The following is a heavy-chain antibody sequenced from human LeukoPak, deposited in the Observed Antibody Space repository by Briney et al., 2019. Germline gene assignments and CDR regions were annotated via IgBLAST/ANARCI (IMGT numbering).Heavy chain of an antibody. CDR1: EFTFSGYW. V-gene: IGHV3-15*01. J-gene: IGHJ4*02. Sequence: GGSLRLSCVASEFTFSGYWMSWVRQAPGKGLEWVGRIKSKTDGGTTDYAAPVKGRFTISRDDSKNTLYLQMNSLKTEDTAVYYCTTEQGYDFWSGYYGDYWGQGTLVTVSS. CDR3: TTEQGYDFWSGYYGDY. CDR2: IKSKTDGGTT. D-gene: IGHD3-3*01.